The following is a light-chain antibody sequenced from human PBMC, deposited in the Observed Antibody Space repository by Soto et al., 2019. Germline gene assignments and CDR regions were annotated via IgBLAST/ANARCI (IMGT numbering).Light chain of an antibody. J-gene: IGKJ1*01. CDR2: GAL. Sequence: IVMTQSPATLTVSPGERATLSCRASQSVSNNLAWYQQKPGQAPRLLLYGALTRATGIPARFSGSGSGTEFTLTLSSLQSEDFAVYYCQQYYNWPPWTFGQGTKVEI. CDR1: QSVSNN. V-gene: IGKV3-15*01. CDR3: QQYYNWPPWT.